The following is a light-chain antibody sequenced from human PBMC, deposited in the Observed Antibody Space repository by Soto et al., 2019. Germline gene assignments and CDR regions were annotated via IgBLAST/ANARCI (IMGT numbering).Light chain of an antibody. CDR1: SSDVGGFNY. CDR3: SSYTSSSTLV. J-gene: IGLJ2*01. CDR2: DVS. Sequence: QAVVTQPASVSGSPGQSITLSCTGTSSDVGGFNYVSWYQQHPGKAPKLMIYDVSNRPSGVSNRFSGSKSGNTASLTISGLQAEDEADYYCSSYTSSSTLVFCGGTKLTVL. V-gene: IGLV2-14*01.